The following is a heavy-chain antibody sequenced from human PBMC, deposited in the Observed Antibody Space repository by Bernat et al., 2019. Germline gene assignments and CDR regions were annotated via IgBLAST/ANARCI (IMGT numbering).Heavy chain of an antibody. CDR3: ACADEYSSSLYYFDY. J-gene: IGHJ4*02. CDR1: GFSLSTSKVG. D-gene: IGHD6-6*01. V-gene: IGHV2-5*02. Sequence: QITLKESGPTLVKPTQTLTLTCTFSGFSLSTSKVGVGWIRQPPRKALEWLAVIYWDDDKRYSSSLKSRLTITKGTSKNQVVLTMTNMDPVDTATYYCACADEYSSSLYYFDYWGQGTLVTVSS. CDR2: IYWDDDK.